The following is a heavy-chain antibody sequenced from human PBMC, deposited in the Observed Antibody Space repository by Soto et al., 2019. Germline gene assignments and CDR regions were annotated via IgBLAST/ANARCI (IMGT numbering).Heavy chain of an antibody. J-gene: IGHJ6*02. V-gene: IGHV3-53*02. Sequence: EVQLVETGGGLIQPGGSLRLSCAASGFTVSSNYMSWVRQAPGKGLEWVSVIYSGGSTYYADSVKGRFTISRDNSKNPLYLQMNSLRAEDTAVYYCARAGYSNYVFGYYGMDVWGQGTTVTVSS. CDR1: GFTVSSNY. CDR2: IYSGGST. CDR3: ARAGYSNYVFGYYGMDV. D-gene: IGHD4-4*01.